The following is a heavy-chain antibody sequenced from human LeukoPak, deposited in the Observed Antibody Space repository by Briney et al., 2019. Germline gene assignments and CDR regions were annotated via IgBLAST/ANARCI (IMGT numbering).Heavy chain of an antibody. Sequence: GGTLRLSCAASGFTFSTYDMNWVRQAPGKGLEGVSGISGSGGSTNYADSVKGRFTIARDNSKNTLYLQMNSLGAEDTAVYYCAKVAPYGNYLFHYWGQGTRVTVSS. J-gene: IGHJ4*02. CDR2: ISGSGGST. V-gene: IGHV3-23*01. D-gene: IGHD1-7*01. CDR1: GFTFSTYD. CDR3: AKVAPYGNYLFHY.